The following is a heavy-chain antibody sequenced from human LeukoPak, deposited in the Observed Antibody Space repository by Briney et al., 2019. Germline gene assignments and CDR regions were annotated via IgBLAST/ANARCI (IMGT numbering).Heavy chain of an antibody. J-gene: IGHJ4*02. Sequence: GGSLRLSCAASGFTFDDYAMHWVRQAPGKGLEWVSLISWDGGSTYYADSVKGRFTISRDNSKNSLYLQMNSLRAEDTAVYYCAKSVVRIAAAGIFDYWGQGTLVTVSS. CDR2: ISWDGGST. V-gene: IGHV3-43D*03. CDR1: GFTFDDYA. CDR3: AKSVVRIAAAGIFDY. D-gene: IGHD6-13*01.